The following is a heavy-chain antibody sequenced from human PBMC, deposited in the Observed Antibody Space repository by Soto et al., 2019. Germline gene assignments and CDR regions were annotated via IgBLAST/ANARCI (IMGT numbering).Heavy chain of an antibody. CDR1: GGSISSGAYY. CDR3: ARVSATGTRWFDP. V-gene: IGHV4-31*03. J-gene: IGHJ5*02. D-gene: IGHD1-26*01. CDR2: IHHNGNS. Sequence: QVQLQESGPGLVKPSQTLSLTCTVSGGSISSGAYYWSWVRQPPGKGLEWIGYIHHNGNSYNNPSLKSRISISLDTSKNKFSLNLTSVTAADTAVYYCARVSATGTRWFDPWGQGTLVTVSS.